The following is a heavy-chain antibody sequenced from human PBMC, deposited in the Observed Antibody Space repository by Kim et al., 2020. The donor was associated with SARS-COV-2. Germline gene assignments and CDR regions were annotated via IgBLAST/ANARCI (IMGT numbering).Heavy chain of an antibody. D-gene: IGHD4-17*01. V-gene: IGHV2-70*01. Sequence: STSLKTRLTISKDTSKNQVVLTMTNMDPVDTATYYCARIHRCYYYYGMDVWGQGTTVTVSS. CDR3: ARIHRCYYYYGMDV. J-gene: IGHJ6*02.